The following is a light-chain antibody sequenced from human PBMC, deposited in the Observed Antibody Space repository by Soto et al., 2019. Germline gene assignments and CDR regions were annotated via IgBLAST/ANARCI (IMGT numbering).Light chain of an antibody. J-gene: IGKJ5*01. CDR2: YAS. CDR3: QQRSNWPPIT. Sequence: EIVLRQSPATLSLSPGERATLSCRASRDVSSDLVWYQQKPCQAPSLLIYYASNRATSIPPRFIGSGSGTDFPLTISRLAHEDFAVYYCQQRSNWPPITFGQGTRLEIK. V-gene: IGKV3-11*01. CDR1: RDVSSD.